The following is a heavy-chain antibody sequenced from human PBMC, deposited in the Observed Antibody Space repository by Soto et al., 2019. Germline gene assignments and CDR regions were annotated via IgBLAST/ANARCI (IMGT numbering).Heavy chain of an antibody. Sequence: SVKVSCKASGGTFSSYAISWVRQAPGQGLEWMGGIIPIFGTANYAQKFQGRVTITADESTSTAYMELSSLRSEDTAVYYCARGHLDSSSCYWFDACGQGTLVTVSS. CDR3: ARGHLDSSSCYWFDA. D-gene: IGHD6-13*01. V-gene: IGHV1-69*13. CDR2: IIPIFGTA. J-gene: IGHJ5*02. CDR1: GGTFSSYA.